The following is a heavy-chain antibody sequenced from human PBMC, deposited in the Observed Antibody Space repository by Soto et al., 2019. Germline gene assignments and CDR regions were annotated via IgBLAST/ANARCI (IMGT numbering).Heavy chain of an antibody. D-gene: IGHD6-13*01. CDR1: GYTFTNYG. Sequence: QVQLVQSGGEEKKPGASVKVSCKAFGYTFTNYGISWVRQAPGQGLEGMGWISPNNGNTKYAQKIQGRVTMTTDTSTSTAYMDLRSLISDDTAVYYCARGRAATLAAAGHDYWGQGTLVTVSS. V-gene: IGHV1-18*01. J-gene: IGHJ4*02. CDR2: ISPNNGNT. CDR3: ARGRAATLAAAGHDY.